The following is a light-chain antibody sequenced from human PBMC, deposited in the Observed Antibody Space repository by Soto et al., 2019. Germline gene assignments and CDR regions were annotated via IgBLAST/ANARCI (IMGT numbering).Light chain of an antibody. CDR1: SSDVGAYKY. J-gene: IGLJ3*02. V-gene: IGLV2-14*01. CDR3: TSYTSSDSWV. CDR2: EVS. Sequence: QSVLTQPASVSGSPGQSITISCTGTSSDVGAYKYVSWYQHKPGKAPKLMIYEVSNRPSGVSNRFSGSKSGNTASLTISGLQAEDEADYYCTSYTSSDSWVFGGGTKLTVL.